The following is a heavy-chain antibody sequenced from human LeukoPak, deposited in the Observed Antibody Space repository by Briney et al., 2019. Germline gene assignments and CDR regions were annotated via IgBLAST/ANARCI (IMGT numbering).Heavy chain of an antibody. J-gene: IGHJ4*02. CDR2: IIPILGIA. D-gene: IGHD3-22*01. V-gene: IGHV1-69*04. CDR1: GGTFSSYA. CDR3: ARDGYDSSGRDY. Sequence: SVKVSCKASGGTFSSYAISWVRQAPGQGLEWMGRIIPILGIANYAQKFQGRVTITADKSTSTAYMELSSLRSEDTAVYYCARDGYDSSGRDYWGQGTLVTVSS.